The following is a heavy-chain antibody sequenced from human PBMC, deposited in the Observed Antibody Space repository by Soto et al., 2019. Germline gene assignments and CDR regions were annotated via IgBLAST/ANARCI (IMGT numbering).Heavy chain of an antibody. V-gene: IGHV4-61*01. CDR3: ARDRYYGSGSALDY. Sequence: QVQLQESGPGLVKPSDTLSLTCTVSGGSVSSGSYYWSWIRQPPGKGLEWIGYIYYSGSTNYNPSLKSRVTISVDTSKNQFSLKLSSVTAADTAVYYCARDRYYGSGSALDYWGQGTLVTVSS. D-gene: IGHD3-10*01. CDR2: IYYSGST. J-gene: IGHJ4*02. CDR1: GGSVSSGSYY.